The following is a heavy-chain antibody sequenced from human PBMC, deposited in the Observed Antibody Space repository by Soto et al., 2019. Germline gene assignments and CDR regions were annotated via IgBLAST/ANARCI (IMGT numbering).Heavy chain of an antibody. V-gene: IGHV3-23*01. D-gene: IGHD3-9*01. CDR1: GFSFSTYA. CDR2: ISGSGTNT. Sequence: PGGSLRLSCVVSGFSFSTYAMSWVRQAPGKGLEWVSAISGSGTNTYYADSVKGRFTISKDNSKNTLFLQMNSLRAEDTAIYYCAKDSGTDILTGYSINWFDPWGQGTLVTVS. CDR3: AKDSGTDILTGYSINWFDP. J-gene: IGHJ5*02.